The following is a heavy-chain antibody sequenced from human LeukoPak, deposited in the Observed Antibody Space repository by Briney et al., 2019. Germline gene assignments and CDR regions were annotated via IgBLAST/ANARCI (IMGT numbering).Heavy chain of an antibody. CDR1: GGSISSYY. CDR2: IYTSGST. CDR3: ARSLKYYYDSSSYYSAFHI. J-gene: IGHJ3*02. Sequence: SETLSLTCIVSGGSISSYYWSWIRQPAGKGLEWIGRIYTSGSTNYNPSLKSRVTISVDTSKNQFSLKLSSVTAADTAVYYYARSLKYYYDSSSYYSAFHIWGQGTMVTVSS. V-gene: IGHV4-4*07. D-gene: IGHD3-22*01.